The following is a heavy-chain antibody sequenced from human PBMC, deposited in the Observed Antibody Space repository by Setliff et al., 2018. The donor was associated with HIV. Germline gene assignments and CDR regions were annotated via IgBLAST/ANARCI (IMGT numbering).Heavy chain of an antibody. D-gene: IGHD7-27*01. CDR3: ARGLTDRGDAFDI. V-gene: IGHV1-69*06. J-gene: IGHJ3*02. CDR1: GGTFSSYA. Sequence: SVKVSCKASGGTFSSYAISWVRQAPGQGLEWMGRIIPIFGTANYAQKFQDRVTITADKSTSTAYMELSSLRSEDTAVYYCARGLTDRGDAFDIWGQGAMVTVS. CDR2: IIPIFGTA.